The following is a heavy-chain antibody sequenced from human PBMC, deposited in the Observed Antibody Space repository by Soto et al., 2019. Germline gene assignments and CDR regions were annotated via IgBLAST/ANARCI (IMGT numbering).Heavy chain of an antibody. J-gene: IGHJ4*02. V-gene: IGHV3-33*01. Sequence: GVPMRDSCRAREYSFWSSGMHLFRKDPGKGLEWVAIIRFDGSNINYADAVMGRFTISRDNSKNMLYLEMNSLRVEDTALYYCARDGTGSVAFWGYLDYWGQGTLVTAPQ. CDR3: ARDGTGSVAFWGYLDY. CDR1: EYSFWSSG. D-gene: IGHD3-16*01. CDR2: IRFDGSNI.